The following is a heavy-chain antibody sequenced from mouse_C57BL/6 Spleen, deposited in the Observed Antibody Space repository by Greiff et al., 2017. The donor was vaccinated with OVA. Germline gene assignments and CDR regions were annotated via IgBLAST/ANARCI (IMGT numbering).Heavy chain of an antibody. V-gene: IGHV5-17*01. CDR1: GFTFSDYG. J-gene: IGHJ2*01. D-gene: IGHD1-1*01. CDR2: ISSGSSTI. CDR3: ARSAYYYGSSCDD. Sequence: EVKLMESGGGLVKPGGSLKLSCAASGFTFSDYGMHWVRQAPEQGLEWVAYISSGSSTIYYADTVKGRFTISRDNAKNTLFLQMTSLRSEDTAMDYCARSAYYYGSSCDDWGQGTTLTVSS.